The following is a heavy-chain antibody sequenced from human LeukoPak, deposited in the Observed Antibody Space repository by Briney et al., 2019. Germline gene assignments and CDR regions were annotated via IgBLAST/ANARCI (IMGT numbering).Heavy chain of an antibody. V-gene: IGHV4-61*01. CDR1: GGSVNSGNYY. J-gene: IGHJ1*01. CDR3: ARVYYSRLIQH. D-gene: IGHD3-22*01. CDR2: IYYSGTT. Sequence: SETLSLTCTVSGGSVNSGNYYWSWIRQPPGKGLEWIGYIYYSGTTNYNPSLKSRVTISVDTSKNQFSLKLSSVTAADTAVYYCARVYYSRLIQHWGQGTLVTVSS.